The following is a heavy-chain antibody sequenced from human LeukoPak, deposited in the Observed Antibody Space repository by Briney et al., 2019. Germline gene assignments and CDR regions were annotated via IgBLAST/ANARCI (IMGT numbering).Heavy chain of an antibody. CDR1: GFTFSTYA. D-gene: IGHD3-10*01. J-gene: IGHJ4*02. V-gene: IGHV3-30-3*01. CDR2: ISYDGSSK. CDR3: ARTTTPHYYGSGSCALGY. Sequence: GGSLRLSCAASGFTFSTYAMHWVRQGPGKGLEWVAVISYDGSSKYYADSVKGRFTISRDNSKNTLYLQMSSLSAEDTAVYYCARTTTPHYYGSGSCALGYWGQGTLVTVPS.